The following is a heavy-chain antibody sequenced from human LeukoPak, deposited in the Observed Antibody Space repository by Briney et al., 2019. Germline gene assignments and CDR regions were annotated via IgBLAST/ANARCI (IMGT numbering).Heavy chain of an antibody. D-gene: IGHD3-3*01. Sequence: GGSLRLSCATSGFTFSDAWMNWVRQAPGKGLEWVGRIRRNSDGGTIDYAAPVKGRFALSRDDSKNTLYLHMSSLQTEDTAVYYCATDFYNTTWGQGTLVTVSS. V-gene: IGHV3-15*07. CDR1: GFTFSDAW. J-gene: IGHJ5*02. CDR2: IRRNSDGGTI. CDR3: ATDFYNTT.